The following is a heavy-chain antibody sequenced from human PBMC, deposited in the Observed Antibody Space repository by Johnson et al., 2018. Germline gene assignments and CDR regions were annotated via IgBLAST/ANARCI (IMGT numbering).Heavy chain of an antibody. CDR2: ISWNSGSI. D-gene: IGHD3-3*01. CDR3: AKDILDFWSGGAFDI. Sequence: EVQLVETGGGLVQXGRSXRLXCAASGFTFDDYAMHWVRPAPGKGLEWVSGISWNSGSIGYADSVKGRFPISSDNAKNSLYLQMNSLRAEDTALYYCAKDILDFWSGGAFDIWGQGTMVTVSS. CDR1: GFTFDDYA. V-gene: IGHV3-9*01. J-gene: IGHJ3*02.